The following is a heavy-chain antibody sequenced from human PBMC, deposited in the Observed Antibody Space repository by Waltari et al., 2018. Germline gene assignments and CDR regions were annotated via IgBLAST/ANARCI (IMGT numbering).Heavy chain of an antibody. CDR3: ATYIGASVGTASFDV. CDR2: IAYRGTT. Sequence: GGSREPPGPGLECVGTIAYRGTTYTSSSLQSRVTISRDASKNQLSLKLDSVTASDTAVYYCATYIGASVGTASFDVWGQGTMVTVSS. D-gene: IGHD5-12*01. J-gene: IGHJ3*01. V-gene: IGHV4-39*01.